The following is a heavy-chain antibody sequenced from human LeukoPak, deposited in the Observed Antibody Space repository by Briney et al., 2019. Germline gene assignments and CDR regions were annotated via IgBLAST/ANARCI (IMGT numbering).Heavy chain of an antibody. Sequence: GGSLRLSCAASGFTFSSYAMHWVRQAPGKGLEGVAVISYDGSNKYYADSVKGRFTISRDNSKNTLYLQMNSLRAEDTAVYYCARSGSGSYYYYYYMDVRGKGTTVTVSS. V-gene: IGHV3-30*04. D-gene: IGHD1-26*01. J-gene: IGHJ6*03. CDR2: ISYDGSNK. CDR3: ARSGSGSYYYYYYMDV. CDR1: GFTFSSYA.